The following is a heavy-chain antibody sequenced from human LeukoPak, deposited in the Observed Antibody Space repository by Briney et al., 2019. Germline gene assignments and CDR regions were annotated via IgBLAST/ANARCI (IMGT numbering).Heavy chain of an antibody. CDR1: GFTFSNAW. CDR3: AKHTGTTAYFDY. D-gene: IGHD1-7*01. Sequence: PGGSLRLSCAASGFTFSNAWMSWVRQAPGKGLEWVSAISGSGGSTYYADSVKGRFTISRDNSKNTLYLQMNSLRAEDTAVYYCAKHTGTTAYFDYWGQGTLVTVSS. J-gene: IGHJ4*02. V-gene: IGHV3-23*01. CDR2: ISGSGGST.